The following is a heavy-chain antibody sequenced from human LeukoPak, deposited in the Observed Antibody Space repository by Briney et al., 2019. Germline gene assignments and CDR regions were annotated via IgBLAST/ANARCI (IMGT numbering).Heavy chain of an antibody. D-gene: IGHD3-10*01. CDR1: GGTFSSYA. CDR2: IIPIFGTA. V-gene: IGHV1-69*13. J-gene: IGHJ4*02. CDR3: ATGARGFGEGYFDY. Sequence: SVKVPCKASGGTFSSYAISWVRQAPGQGLEWMGGIIPIFGTANYAQKFQGRVTITADESTSTAYMELSSLRSEDTAVCYCATGARGFGEGYFDYWGQGTLVTVSS.